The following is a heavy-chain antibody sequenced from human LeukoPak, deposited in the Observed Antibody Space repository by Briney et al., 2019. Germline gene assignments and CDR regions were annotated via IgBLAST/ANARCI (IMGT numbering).Heavy chain of an antibody. Sequence: GGSLRLSCAASGFTFSSYEMNWVRQAPGKGLEWVSYISSSGSTIYYADSVKGRFTISRDNAKNSLYLQMNSLRAGDTAVYYCAELGITMIGGVWGKGTTVTISS. J-gene: IGHJ6*04. CDR3: AELGITMIGGV. CDR2: ISSSGSTI. D-gene: IGHD3-10*02. V-gene: IGHV3-48*03. CDR1: GFTFSSYE.